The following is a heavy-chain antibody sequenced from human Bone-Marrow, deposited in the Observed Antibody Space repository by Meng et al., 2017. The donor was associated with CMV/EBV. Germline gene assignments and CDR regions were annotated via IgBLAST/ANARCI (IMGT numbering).Heavy chain of an antibody. V-gene: IGHV4-34*01. Sequence: SETLSLTCAVYGGSFSGYYWSWIRQPPGKGLEWIGEINHSGSTNYNPSLKRRVTISVDTSKDQSSLKLSVVTAADTAVYYCARRPTNVNWFDPWGQGTLVTVSS. CDR3: ARRPTNVNWFDP. J-gene: IGHJ5*02. D-gene: IGHD3-10*02. CDR1: GGSFSGYY. CDR2: INHSGST.